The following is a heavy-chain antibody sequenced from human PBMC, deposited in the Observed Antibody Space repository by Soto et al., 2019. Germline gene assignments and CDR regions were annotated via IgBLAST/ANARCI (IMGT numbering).Heavy chain of an antibody. CDR1: GFTFSDHY. D-gene: IGHD7-27*01. CDR2: VRHKGKSYTT. Sequence: GGSLRLSCAASGFTFSDHYMDWVRQAPGKGLEWVGRVRHKGKSYTTEYAASVKGRFTVPRDDSKNSLDLQMNSLKIEDTAVYYCARVKSDDWGLDPVDFWGQGTMVTVSS. CDR3: ARVKSDDWGLDPVDF. V-gene: IGHV3-72*01. J-gene: IGHJ3*01.